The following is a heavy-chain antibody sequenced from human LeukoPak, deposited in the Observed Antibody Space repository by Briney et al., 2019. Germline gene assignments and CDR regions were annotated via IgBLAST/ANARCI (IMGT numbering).Heavy chain of an antibody. CDR1: GGTFSSYA. CDR2: IIPIFGTA. CDR3: ARGGPMVRGVIITNVFDY. V-gene: IGHV1-69*06. Sequence: SVKVSCKASGGTFSSYAISWVRQAPGQGLEWMGGIIPIFGTANYAQKFQGRVTITADKSTSTAYMELSSLRSEDTAVYYCARGGPMVRGVIITNVFDYWGQGTLVTVSS. D-gene: IGHD3-10*01. J-gene: IGHJ4*02.